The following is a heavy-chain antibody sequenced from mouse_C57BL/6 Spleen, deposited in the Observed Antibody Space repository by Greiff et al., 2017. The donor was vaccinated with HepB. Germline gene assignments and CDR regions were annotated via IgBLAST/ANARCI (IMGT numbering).Heavy chain of an antibody. CDR2: ISSGGDYI. J-gene: IGHJ3*01. D-gene: IGHD2-1*01. V-gene: IGHV5-9-1*02. CDR1: GFTFSSYA. Sequence: EVKLMESGEGLVKPGGSLKLSCAASGFTFSSYAMSWVRQTPEKRLEWVAYISSGGDYIYYADTVKGRFTISRDNARNTLYLQMSSLKSEDTAMYYCTRKGDYGNFSYWGQGTLVTVSA. CDR3: TRKGDYGNFSY.